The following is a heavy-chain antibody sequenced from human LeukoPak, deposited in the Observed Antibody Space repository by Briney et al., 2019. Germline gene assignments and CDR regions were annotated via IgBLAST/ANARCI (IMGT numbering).Heavy chain of an antibody. V-gene: IGHV3-21*04. Sequence: GGSLRLSCAASGFTFSSFSMIWVRQAPGKGLEWVSSTSSSAYTFYAESGKGRFTISRGNAKNSLFLQMNSLRAEATAMYYCAKGTKPVMTIPDYWGQGILVTVSS. CDR1: GFTFSSFS. CDR2: TSSSAYT. D-gene: IGHD1/OR15-1a*01. J-gene: IGHJ4*02. CDR3: AKGTKPVMTIPDY.